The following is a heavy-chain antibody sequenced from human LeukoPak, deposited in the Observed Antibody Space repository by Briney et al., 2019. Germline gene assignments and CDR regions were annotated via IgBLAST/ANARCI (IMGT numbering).Heavy chain of an antibody. D-gene: IGHD2-21*02. CDR2: ISGSGGST. Sequence: GGSLRLSCAASGFTFSSYGMSWVRQAPGKGLEWVSAISGSGGSTYYADSVKGRFTISRDNAKNSLYLQMNSLRAEDTAVYYCARAMVTAYFDYWGQGTLVTVSS. J-gene: IGHJ4*02. CDR3: ARAMVTAYFDY. V-gene: IGHV3-23*01. CDR1: GFTFSSYG.